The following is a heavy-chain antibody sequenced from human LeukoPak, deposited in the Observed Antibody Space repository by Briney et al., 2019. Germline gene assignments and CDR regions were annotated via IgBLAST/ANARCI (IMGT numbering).Heavy chain of an antibody. CDR1: GYTFTGYY. J-gene: IGHJ6*02. V-gene: IGHV1-2*02. D-gene: IGHD2-2*01. Sequence: GASVKVSCTASGYTFTGYYIHWVRQAPGQGLEWMGRINPNSGGTNYAQNFQGRVTMTRDTSISTAYMELSRLRSDDTAVYYCARTFVVVSDYGMDVWGQGTTVTVSS. CDR2: INPNSGGT. CDR3: ARTFVVVSDYGMDV.